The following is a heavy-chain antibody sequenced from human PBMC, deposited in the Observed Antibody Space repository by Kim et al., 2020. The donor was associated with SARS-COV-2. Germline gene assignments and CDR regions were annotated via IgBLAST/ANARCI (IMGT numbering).Heavy chain of an antibody. D-gene: IGHD2-2*01. V-gene: IGHV4-39*02. CDR3: ARELVDPVGYCSSTSCYAYYYGMDV. CDR1: GGSISSSSYY. J-gene: IGHJ6*02. CDR2: IYYSGST. Sequence: SETLSLTCTVSGGSISSSSYYWGWIRQPPGKGLEWIGSIYYSGSTYYNPSLKSRVTISVDTSKNQFSLKLSSVTAADTAVYYCARELVDPVGYCSSTSCYAYYYGMDVWGQGTTVTVSS.